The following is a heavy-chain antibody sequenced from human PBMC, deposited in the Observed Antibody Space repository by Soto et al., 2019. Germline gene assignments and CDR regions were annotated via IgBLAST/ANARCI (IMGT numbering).Heavy chain of an antibody. J-gene: IGHJ4*02. CDR1: GGSISTYY. V-gene: IGHV4-59*01. CDR2: IYYSGGT. CDR3: ASTDTVKYRFDY. D-gene: IGHD5-18*01. Sequence: SETLSLTCTVSGGSISTYYWSWIRQPPGKGLEWIGYIYYSGGTNYNPSLKSRVTISVDTSKNQFSLKLSSVTAADTAVYYCASTDTVKYRFDYWGQGTLVTVS.